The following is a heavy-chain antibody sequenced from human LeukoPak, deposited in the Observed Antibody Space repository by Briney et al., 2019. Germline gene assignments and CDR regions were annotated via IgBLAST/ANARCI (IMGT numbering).Heavy chain of an antibody. D-gene: IGHD3-10*01. CDR1: GGSISSSSYY. V-gene: IGHV4-39*07. J-gene: IGHJ5*02. CDR2: IYYSGST. Sequence: PSETLSLTCTVSGGSISSSSYYWGWIRQPPGKGLEWIGSIYYSGSTYYNPSLKSRVTISVDTSKNQFSLKLSSVTAADTAMYYCARGSRGYNFFDPWGQGVLVTVSS. CDR3: ARGSRGYNFFDP.